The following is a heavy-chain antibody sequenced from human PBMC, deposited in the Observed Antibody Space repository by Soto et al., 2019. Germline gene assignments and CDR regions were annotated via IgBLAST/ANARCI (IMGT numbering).Heavy chain of an antibody. Sequence: SETLSLTCTVSGGSISSYYWSWIRQPPGKGLEWIGYIYYSGRTNYNPSLKSRVTLSVDTSNSRFSLKLSFVTAADTAVYYCARDRQAVAGNYYYYGLDVWGQGTTVTVS. CDR1: GGSISSYY. CDR2: IYYSGRT. V-gene: IGHV4-59*01. CDR3: ARDRQAVAGNYYYYGLDV. D-gene: IGHD6-19*01. J-gene: IGHJ6*02.